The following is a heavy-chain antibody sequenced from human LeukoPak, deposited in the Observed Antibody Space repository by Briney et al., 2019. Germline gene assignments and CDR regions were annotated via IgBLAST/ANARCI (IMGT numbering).Heavy chain of an antibody. CDR2: ISYDGNNK. CDR1: GFTFSSYA. Sequence: PGGSLRLSCAASGFTFSSYAMHWVRQTPGKGLEWVAVISYDGNNKYYADSVKGRFTISRDNSKNTLYLQMNSLRPEDTSVYYCERDRCSGGSCRAYNYYYGLDVWGEGTTVTVSS. CDR3: ERDRCSGGSCRAYNYYYGLDV. V-gene: IGHV3-30*04. D-gene: IGHD2-15*01. J-gene: IGHJ6*04.